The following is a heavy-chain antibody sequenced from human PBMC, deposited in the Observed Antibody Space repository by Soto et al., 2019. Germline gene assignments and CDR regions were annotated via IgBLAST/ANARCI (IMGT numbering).Heavy chain of an antibody. V-gene: IGHV3-7*01. CDR2: IKQDGGEK. CDR3: ARDSHAHFDY. J-gene: IGHJ4*02. CDR1: GFTFSNYW. Sequence: GGSLILSCAASGFTFSNYWMSWVRQAPGRGLEWVASIKQDGGEKYYMDSVKGRFTISKDNAKNSLYLQLNSLRAGDTAVYYCARDSHAHFDYWGQGTLVTVSS.